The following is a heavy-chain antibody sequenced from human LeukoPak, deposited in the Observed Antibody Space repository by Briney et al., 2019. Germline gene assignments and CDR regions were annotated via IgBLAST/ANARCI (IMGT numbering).Heavy chain of an antibody. CDR2: ISAYNGNT. CDR1: GYTFTSYG. CDR3: ASPVDTAMVRVGY. D-gene: IGHD5-18*01. Sequence: GASVKVSCKASGYTFTSYGISWVRQAPGQGLEWMGWISAYNGNTNYAQKLQGRVTMTTDTSTSTVYMELRRLTSDDTAVYYCASPVDTAMVRVGYWGQGTLVTVSS. J-gene: IGHJ4*02. V-gene: IGHV1-18*01.